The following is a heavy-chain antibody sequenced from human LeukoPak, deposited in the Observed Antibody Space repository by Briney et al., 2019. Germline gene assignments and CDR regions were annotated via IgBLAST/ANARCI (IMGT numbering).Heavy chain of an antibody. V-gene: IGHV1-24*01. CDR3: ATAKIAEADFDY. CDR2: FDPEDGET. CDR1: GYTLTELS. J-gene: IGHJ4*02. Sequence: GASVKVSCKVSGYTLTELSMHWVRQAPGKGLEWMGGFDPEDGETIYAQKFQGRVTMTEDTSTDTAYMELSSLRSEDTAVYYCATAKIAEADFDYWGQGTLVTVSS. D-gene: IGHD6-19*01.